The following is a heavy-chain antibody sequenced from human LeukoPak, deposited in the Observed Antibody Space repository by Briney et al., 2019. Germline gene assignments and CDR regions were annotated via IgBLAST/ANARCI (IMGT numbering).Heavy chain of an antibody. CDR2: IYYSGST. D-gene: IGHD6-19*01. CDR3: ARGGGWLKGGNFDY. V-gene: IGHV4-59*01. CDR1: GASMTNYY. Sequence: SETLSLTCTVSGASMTNYYWSWIRQPPGKGLEWIAYIYYSGSTNYNPSLKSRVTISVDTSKNQFSLKLSSVTAADTAVYYCARGGGWLKGGNFDYWGQGTLVTVSS. J-gene: IGHJ4*02.